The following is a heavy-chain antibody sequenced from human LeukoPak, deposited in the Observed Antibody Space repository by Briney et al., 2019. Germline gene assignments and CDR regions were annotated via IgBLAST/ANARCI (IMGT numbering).Heavy chain of an antibody. CDR1: GGSISSYY. CDR2: IYYSGTT. CDR3: AKEGGDSSGYYHDS. V-gene: IGHV4-59*01. Sequence: PSETLSLTCIVSGGSISSYYWNWIRQPPGKGLEWIGYIYYSGTTNYNPSLKSRVTISVDTSKNQFSLKLTSVTAADTAVYYCAKEGGDSSGYYHDSWGQGTLVTVSS. J-gene: IGHJ4*02. D-gene: IGHD3-22*01.